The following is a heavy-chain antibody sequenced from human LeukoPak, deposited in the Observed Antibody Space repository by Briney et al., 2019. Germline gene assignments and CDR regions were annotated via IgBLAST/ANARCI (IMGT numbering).Heavy chain of an antibody. V-gene: IGHV3-23*01. CDR3: AKASGPSGSYSVAIFY. CDR1: GFTFSSYA. CDR2: ISGSGGST. Sequence: GGSLRLSCAASGFTFSSYAMSWVRQAPGKGLEWVSAISGSGGSTYYADSVKGRFTISRDNSKNTLYLQMNSLRAEDTAVYYCAKASGPSGSYSVAIFYWGQGTLVTVPS. J-gene: IGHJ4*02. D-gene: IGHD1-26*01.